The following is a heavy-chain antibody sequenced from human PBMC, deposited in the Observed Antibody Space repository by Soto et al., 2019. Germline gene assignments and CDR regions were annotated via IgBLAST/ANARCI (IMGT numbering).Heavy chain of an antibody. D-gene: IGHD6-19*01. Sequence: QVQLQESGPGLVKPSETLSLTCTVSGGSISSYYWSWIRQPPGKGLEWIGYIYYSGSTNYNPSLKSRVTISVDTSKNQFPLKLSSVTAADTAVYYCARAEAGYSSGWYDYWGQGTLVTVSS. CDR2: IYYSGST. CDR1: GGSISSYY. CDR3: ARAEAGYSSGWYDY. J-gene: IGHJ4*02. V-gene: IGHV4-59*01.